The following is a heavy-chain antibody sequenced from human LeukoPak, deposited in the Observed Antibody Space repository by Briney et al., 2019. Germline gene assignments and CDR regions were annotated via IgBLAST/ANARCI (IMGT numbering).Heavy chain of an antibody. CDR2: IWYDGSNK. Sequence: PGRSLRLSCAASGFTFSSYGMHWVRQAPGKGLEWVAVIWYDGSNKYYADSVKGRFTISRDNSKNTLYLQMNSLRAEDTAVYYCAKGEYYYDSSGYYYESTTSLFDYWGPGNPGHRLL. CDR1: GFTFSSYG. CDR3: AKGEYYYDSSGYYYESTTSLFDY. J-gene: IGHJ4*02. D-gene: IGHD3-22*01. V-gene: IGHV3-33*06.